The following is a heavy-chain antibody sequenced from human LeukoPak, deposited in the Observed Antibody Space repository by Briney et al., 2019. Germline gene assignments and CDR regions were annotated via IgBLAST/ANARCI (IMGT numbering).Heavy chain of an antibody. CDR1: GFTFSSSW. Sequence: PGGSLRLSCAASGFTFSSSWMSWVRQAPGKGLEWVANIKQDGSVKFYADSMKGRFTISRDNAKNSLYLQMNSLRAEDTAVYYCARVPYYDILTGYSDYWGQGTLVTVSS. V-gene: IGHV3-7*01. D-gene: IGHD3-9*01. CDR3: ARVPYYDILTGYSDY. J-gene: IGHJ4*02. CDR2: IKQDGSVK.